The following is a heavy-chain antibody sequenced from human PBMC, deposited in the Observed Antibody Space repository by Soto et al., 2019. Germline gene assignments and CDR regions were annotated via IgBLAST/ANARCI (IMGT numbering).Heavy chain of an antibody. Sequence: SPGLSCAACGVTLSNNAMSGVRQAPGKGLEWVSAISGGSSTYYADSVKGRFTISRDNSKNTLYLRMNSLRAEDTATYYCAKKPESWLGDGFDIWGQGTMVTVSS. J-gene: IGHJ3*02. CDR2: ISGGSST. CDR1: GVTLSNNA. D-gene: IGHD5-12*01. V-gene: IGHV3-23*01. CDR3: AKKPESWLGDGFDI.